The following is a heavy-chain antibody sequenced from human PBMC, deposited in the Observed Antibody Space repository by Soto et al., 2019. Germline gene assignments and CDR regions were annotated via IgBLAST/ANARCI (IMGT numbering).Heavy chain of an antibody. Sequence: QVQVVESGGGVVQPGRSLRLSCAASGFTISSYAMHWVRQAPGKGLEWVAVVSYDGSNQYYADSVKGRFTISRDNSKNTLYRQMSSLRAEDTALYYCAKDLGVQQWVSYALDDWGQGTAVTVSS. J-gene: IGHJ6*02. CDR1: GFTISSYA. CDR2: VSYDGSNQ. CDR3: AKDLGVQQWVSYALDD. D-gene: IGHD6-19*01. V-gene: IGHV3-30*18.